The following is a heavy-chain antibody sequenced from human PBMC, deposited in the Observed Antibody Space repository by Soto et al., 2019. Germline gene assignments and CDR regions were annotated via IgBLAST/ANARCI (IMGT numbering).Heavy chain of an antibody. CDR3: VRDRSGSYLEGFDY. V-gene: IGHV3-7*01. Sequence: GGSLRLSCAASGFTFSSFWMTWVRQSPGKGLEWVANIKHDGSEKYYVESVKGRFTISRDNARNSLFLEMKSLRSEDTAVYSCVRDRSGSYLEGFDYWGQGTLVTVSS. CDR2: IKHDGSEK. D-gene: IGHD1-26*01. J-gene: IGHJ4*02. CDR1: GFTFSSFW.